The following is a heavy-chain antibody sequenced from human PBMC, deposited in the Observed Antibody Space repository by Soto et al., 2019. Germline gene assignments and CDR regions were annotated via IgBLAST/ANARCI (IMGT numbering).Heavy chain of an antibody. CDR2: ISGSGGST. J-gene: IGHJ4*02. D-gene: IGHD1-7*01. CDR1: GFTFSSYW. Sequence: PVGSLRLSCAASGFTFSSYWMHWVRQAPGKGLVWVSGISGSGGSTYYADSVKGRFTISRDNSKNTLYLQMNSLRAEDTAVYYCAKADWNYVFDYWGQGTLVTVSS. V-gene: IGHV3-23*01. CDR3: AKADWNYVFDY.